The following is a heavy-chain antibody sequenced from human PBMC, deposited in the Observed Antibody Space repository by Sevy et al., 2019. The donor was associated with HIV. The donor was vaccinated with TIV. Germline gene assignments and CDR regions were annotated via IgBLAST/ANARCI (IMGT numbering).Heavy chain of an antibody. CDR3: ARYSIAVAGTGGFDY. Sequence: ASVKVSCKASGYTCTSYGISWVRQAPGQGLEWMGWISAYNGNTNYAQKLQGRVTMTTDTSTSTAYMELRSLRSDDTAVYYCARYSIAVAGTGGFDYWGQGTLVTVSS. CDR1: GYTCTSYG. CDR2: ISAYNGNT. D-gene: IGHD6-19*01. V-gene: IGHV1-18*01. J-gene: IGHJ4*02.